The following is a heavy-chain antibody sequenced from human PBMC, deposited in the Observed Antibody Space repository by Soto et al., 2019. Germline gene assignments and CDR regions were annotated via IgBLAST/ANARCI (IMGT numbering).Heavy chain of an antibody. Sequence: QVQLQESGPGLVKASETLSLTCTVSGGSISSNYWTWIRQPPGKGLEWIGYVDNSGSTNYNPSLNSRVTISEDTSKSQFYLKVNAMTAADTAVYYCARYRREAVAGYTLDNWGQGILVTVSS. CDR2: VDNSGST. D-gene: IGHD6-13*01. CDR1: GGSISSNY. V-gene: IGHV4-59*01. J-gene: IGHJ4*02. CDR3: ARYRREAVAGYTLDN.